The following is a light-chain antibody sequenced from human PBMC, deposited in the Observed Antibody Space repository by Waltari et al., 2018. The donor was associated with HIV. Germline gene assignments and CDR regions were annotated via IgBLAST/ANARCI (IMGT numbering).Light chain of an antibody. J-gene: IGKJ2*01. CDR1: QSLLHSDGKTY. V-gene: IGKV2D-29*01. CDR2: QVS. CDR3: MQSIELPPT. Sequence: DIVLTQAPLSLSVTPGQPATISCKSSQSLLHSDGKTYLYWYFQRQGKPPQLLIYQVSTRFSGVPDRFSGGGSGPYFTLKISRVEADDVGTYYCMQSIELPPTFGQGTKLDIK.